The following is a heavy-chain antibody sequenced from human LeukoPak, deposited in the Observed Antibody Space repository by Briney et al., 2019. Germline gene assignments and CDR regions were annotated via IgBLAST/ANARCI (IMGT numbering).Heavy chain of an antibody. V-gene: IGHV1-18*01. Sequence: ASVKVSCKTSGYTFTSHGISWVRQAPGQGLEWMGWISTSKGDTNYAQKFKGRLTMTTDRSTYTAYMELRSLSSDDTAVYYCARGPNKSDGGNSGSAWFDPWGQGTLVTVSS. J-gene: IGHJ5*02. CDR2: ISTSKGDT. D-gene: IGHD4-23*01. CDR3: ARGPNKSDGGNSGSAWFDP. CDR1: GYTFTSHG.